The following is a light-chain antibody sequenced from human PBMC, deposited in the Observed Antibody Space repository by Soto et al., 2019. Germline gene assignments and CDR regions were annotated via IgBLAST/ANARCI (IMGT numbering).Light chain of an antibody. J-gene: IGKJ1*01. V-gene: IGKV4-1*01. CDR3: QQYYSTPWT. Sequence: DIVMTQSPDSLAVSLGERATINCKSSQSVLYSSNNKNYLAWYQQKPGQPPKLLIYCASTRESGVPDRYSGSGSRTDFTLTISSLQAEDLAVYSCQQYYSTPWTFGQGTKVEIK. CDR2: CAS. CDR1: QSVLYSSNNKNY.